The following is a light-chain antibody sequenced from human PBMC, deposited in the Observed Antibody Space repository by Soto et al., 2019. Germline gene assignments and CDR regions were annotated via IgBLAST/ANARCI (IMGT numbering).Light chain of an antibody. V-gene: IGKV1-5*01. CDR3: EQYNSYSWS. J-gene: IGKJ1*01. CDR1: QSISSW. Sequence: SQMRKSPSTLSASVGDRVTITCRASQSISSWLAWYQQKPGKAPKLLIYDASSLESGVPSRFSGSGSGTEFTLTISSLQPDDFATYDCEQYNSYSWSFGQGTKVYI. CDR2: DAS.